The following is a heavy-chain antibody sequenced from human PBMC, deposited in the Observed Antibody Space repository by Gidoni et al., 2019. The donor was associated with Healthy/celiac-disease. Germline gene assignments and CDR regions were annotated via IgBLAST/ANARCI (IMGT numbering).Heavy chain of an antibody. V-gene: IGHV1-69*06. D-gene: IGHD1-26*01. J-gene: IGHJ4*02. CDR2: IIPIFGTA. Sequence: QVQRVQSGAEVKKPGYSVRVSCKASGGTCSSYAISWVRQAPGQGLEWLGGIIPIFGTAPYAQKFQGRVTITSDKSTSTAYMELSSLRSEDTAVYYCARELEKGSWYYFDYWCQGPLVTVSS. CDR1: GGTCSSYA. CDR3: ARELEKGSWYYFDY.